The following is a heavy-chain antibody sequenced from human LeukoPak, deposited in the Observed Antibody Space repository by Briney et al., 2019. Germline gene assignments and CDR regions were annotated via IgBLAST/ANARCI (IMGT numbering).Heavy chain of an antibody. CDR3: ASLYDIVGTTVDY. CDR1: GYTFTNYY. D-gene: IGHD1-26*01. J-gene: IGHJ4*02. Sequence: ASVKVSCKTSGYTFTNYYIHWVRQAPGQGLEWMGRIDPNTGGAKSAKNFQGRVTMTRDTSISTAYMALSGLRSDDTAVYYCASLYDIVGTTVDYWGQGTLVTVSS. CDR2: IDPNTGGA. V-gene: IGHV1-2*06.